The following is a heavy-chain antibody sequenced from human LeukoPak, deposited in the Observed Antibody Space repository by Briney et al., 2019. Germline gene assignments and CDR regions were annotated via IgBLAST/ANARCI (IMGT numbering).Heavy chain of an antibody. CDR1: CGSMRSYY. CDR2: IYTRGNT. V-gene: IGHV4-4*09. CDR3: ARHAPYYDFWSGYRPDYYYYYMDV. D-gene: IGHD3-3*01. Sequence: AETLSLTCSVSCGSMRSYYWSWIRQPPGKGLEWIGYIYTRGNTNYNPSLKSRVAISVDTFKNQFSLKLSSVTAADTAVYYCARHAPYYDFWSGYRPDYYYYYMDVWGKGTTVTVSS. J-gene: IGHJ6*03.